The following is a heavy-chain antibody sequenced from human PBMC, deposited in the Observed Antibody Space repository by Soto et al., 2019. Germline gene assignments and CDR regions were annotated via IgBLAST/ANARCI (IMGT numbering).Heavy chain of an antibody. V-gene: IGHV1-8*01. Sequence: ASVKVSCKASGYTFTSYDINWVRQATEQGLERMGWMNPNSDNTGYAQKFQGRVTMTRNTSISTAYMELSSLRSEDTAVYYCARGPSCSGGSCYPFDYWGQGTLVTVSS. CDR3: ARGPSCSGGSCYPFDY. D-gene: IGHD2-15*01. CDR1: GYTFTSYD. CDR2: MNPNSDNT. J-gene: IGHJ4*02.